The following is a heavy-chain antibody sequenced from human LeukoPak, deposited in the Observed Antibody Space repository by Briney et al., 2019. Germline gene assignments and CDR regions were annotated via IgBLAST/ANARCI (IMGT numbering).Heavy chain of an antibody. CDR1: GFTFSDYY. CDR2: TSSSGRTI. CDR3: ARGAHHYDSSGNWDDGGDAFDI. J-gene: IGHJ3*02. D-gene: IGHD3-22*01. V-gene: IGHV3-11*04. Sequence: GGSLRLSCAASGFTFSDYYMNWIRQAPGKGLEWISYTSSSGRTIFYADSVKGRFTISRDNAKNSLYLQMNSLRAEDTAVYYCARGAHHYDSSGNWDDGGDAFDIRGQGTMVTVSS.